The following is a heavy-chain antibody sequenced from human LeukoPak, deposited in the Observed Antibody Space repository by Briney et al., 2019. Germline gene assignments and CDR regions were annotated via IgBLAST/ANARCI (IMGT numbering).Heavy chain of an antibody. CDR3: TKDRRAADGNARGDY. D-gene: IGHD4-23*01. J-gene: IGHJ4*02. Sequence: GGSLRLSCAASGFTFSNYWMNWVRQTPGKGLEWVATINRDGSEKYYVDSVKGRFSISRDNTKKSMDLQMNSLRAEDTAVYYCTKDRRAADGNARGDYWGQGTLVTVSS. CDR1: GFTFSNYW. CDR2: INRDGSEK. V-gene: IGHV3-7*04.